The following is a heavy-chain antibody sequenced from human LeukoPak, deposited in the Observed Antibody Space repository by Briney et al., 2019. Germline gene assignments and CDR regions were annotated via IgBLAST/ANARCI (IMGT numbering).Heavy chain of an antibody. CDR2: ISAYNGNT. CDR1: GSTFTSYS. D-gene: IGHD2-15*01. Sequence: ASVKVSCNASGSTFTSYSLSWVREAPGQGLEWMGWISAYNGNTIYAQKVKGRVTMTTDTSTSTAYMELRSLKSDDTAVYYCARASYCSDGSCFSDYWGQGTLVTVSS. V-gene: IGHV1-18*01. CDR3: ARASYCSDGSCFSDY. J-gene: IGHJ4*02.